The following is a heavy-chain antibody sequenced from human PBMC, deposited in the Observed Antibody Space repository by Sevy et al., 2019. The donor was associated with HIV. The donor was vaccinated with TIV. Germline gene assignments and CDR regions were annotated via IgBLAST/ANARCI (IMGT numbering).Heavy chain of an antibody. CDR2: IIPIFGAP. V-gene: IGHV1-69*13. Sequence: ASVKVSCKAPGGSFSNFAYIWVRQAPGQGLEWMGMIIPIFGAPNYAQKFQDRVTITADESTNTAYMELSSLISDDTAAYYCARGYYYGSGSYYPPDYWGQGTLVTVSS. CDR3: ARGYYYGSGSYYPPDY. J-gene: IGHJ4*02. D-gene: IGHD3-10*01. CDR1: GGSFSNFA.